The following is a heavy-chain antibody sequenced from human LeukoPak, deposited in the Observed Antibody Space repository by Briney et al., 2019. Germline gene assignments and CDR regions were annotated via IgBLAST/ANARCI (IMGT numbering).Heavy chain of an antibody. CDR2: ISYGVSNK. CDR3: TRRPAQYFDS. J-gene: IGHJ4*02. Sequence: GGSLRLSCAASGFTFSSYAMHWVRQAPGKGLEWVAVISYGVSNKYYADPVKGRFTISRDNSNNTLYLQMNTLRPEDTAVYYCTRRPAQYFDSWGQGTLVTVSS. V-gene: IGHV3-30-3*01. CDR1: GFTFSSYA.